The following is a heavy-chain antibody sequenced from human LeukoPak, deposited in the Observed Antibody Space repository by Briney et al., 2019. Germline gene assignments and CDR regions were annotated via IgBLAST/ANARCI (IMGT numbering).Heavy chain of an antibody. CDR3: ARVTYYYDSSGYNTAGAFDI. J-gene: IGHJ3*02. Sequence: PGGSLRLSCAASGFTFSSYWMSWVRQAPGKGLEWVANIKQDGSEKYYVDSVKGRFTISRDNAKNSLYLQMNSLRAEDTAVYYCARVTYYYDSSGYNTAGAFDIWGQGTMVTVSS. D-gene: IGHD3-22*01. CDR1: GFTFSSYW. CDR2: IKQDGSEK. V-gene: IGHV3-7*01.